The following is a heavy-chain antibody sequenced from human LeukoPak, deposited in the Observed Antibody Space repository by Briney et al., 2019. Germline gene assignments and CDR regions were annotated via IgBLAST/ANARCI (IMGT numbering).Heavy chain of an antibody. V-gene: IGHV1-69*06. J-gene: IGHJ4*02. Sequence: GASVKVSCKSSGGTFGNHVVSWVRQAPGQGLEWMGKVTPLYETSDYAQKFQGRVTITANTSTTTVYMDLSGLPSADPAIYSCLEGVEGYWGPGTLVIVSS. CDR3: LEGVEGY. CDR1: GGTFGNHV. CDR2: VTPLYETS. D-gene: IGHD3-10*01.